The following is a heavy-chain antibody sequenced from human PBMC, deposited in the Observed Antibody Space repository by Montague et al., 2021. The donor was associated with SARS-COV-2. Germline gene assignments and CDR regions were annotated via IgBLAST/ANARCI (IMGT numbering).Heavy chain of an antibody. J-gene: IGHJ4*02. CDR2: FDPEDGET. V-gene: IGHV1-24*01. CDR1: GYTFSEVS. Sequence: SVRVSCKVSGYTFSEVSMHWVRQAPGKGLEWMGGFDPEDGETIYAQRFQGRVTMTEDTSTDTAYMELSSLRSEDSGVYYCATSRWSLLPEYWGQGTLVTVSS. CDR3: ATSRWSLLPEY. D-gene: IGHD2-21*02.